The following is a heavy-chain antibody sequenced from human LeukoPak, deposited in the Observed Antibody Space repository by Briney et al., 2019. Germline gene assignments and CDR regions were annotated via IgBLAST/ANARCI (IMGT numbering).Heavy chain of an antibody. V-gene: IGHV3-30*18. Sequence: PGRSLRLSCAASGFTFSSYGMHWVRQAPGKGLEWVAVISYDGSNKYYADSVKGRFTISRDNSKNTLYLQMNSLRAEDTAVYYCAKDGDSGSWYFDYWGQGTLVTVSS. CDR1: GFTFSSYG. CDR3: AKDGDSGSWYFDY. CDR2: ISYDGSNK. J-gene: IGHJ4*02. D-gene: IGHD1-26*01.